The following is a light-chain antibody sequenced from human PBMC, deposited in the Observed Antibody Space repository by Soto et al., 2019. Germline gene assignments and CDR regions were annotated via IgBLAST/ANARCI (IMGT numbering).Light chain of an antibody. J-gene: IGKJ1*01. CDR3: QQYFSFPRT. V-gene: IGKV3-20*01. CDR2: TAS. CDR1: QSVGTSF. Sequence: DIVLTQFPGTLSLSPGETATLSCRASQSVGTSFLAWYQQKPGQSPRLLIYTASNRAAGVPDRFSASASGRDFTLTISRLEPEDFAIYYCQQYFSFPRTLGQGTKVDIK.